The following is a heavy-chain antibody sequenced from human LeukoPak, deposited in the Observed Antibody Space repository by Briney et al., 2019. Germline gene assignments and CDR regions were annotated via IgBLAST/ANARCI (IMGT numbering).Heavy chain of an antibody. D-gene: IGHD4-17*01. V-gene: IGHV4-59*04. Sequence: SETLSLTCTASGGSISSYYWSWIRQPPGQGLEWIGSIVSGGSTYHNPSLKSRITMSIDTSNNQFSLKLSFVTAADTAIYYCVRDYGHFVQGNWGQGTLVTVSS. CDR3: VRDYGHFVQGN. CDR2: IVSGGST. CDR1: GGSISSYY. J-gene: IGHJ4*02.